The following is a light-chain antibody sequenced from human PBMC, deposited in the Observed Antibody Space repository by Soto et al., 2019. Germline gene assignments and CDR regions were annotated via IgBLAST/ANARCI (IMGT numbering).Light chain of an antibody. Sequence: DIQMTQSPSTLSASVVDRVTITCRASQSISNWLAWYQQKPGKAPKLLIYKASSLESGVPSRFSGSGSGTEFTLTISSLQPDDFATYYCQQYNSSFGQGTKVDI. J-gene: IGKJ2*01. V-gene: IGKV1-5*03. CDR2: KAS. CDR3: QQYNSS. CDR1: QSISNW.